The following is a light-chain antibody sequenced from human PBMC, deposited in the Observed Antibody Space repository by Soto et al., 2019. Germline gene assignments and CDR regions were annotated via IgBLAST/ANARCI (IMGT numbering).Light chain of an antibody. Sequence: DILMTQSPSSLAASVGERVTITCRASQNIHSFLNWYQQKPGKAPQVLIYGGSALQSGVPSRFSGSGSGTDFTLTISSLQPEDFASYFCQQSYNIPFTFGPGTRVDI. CDR1: QNIHSF. CDR2: GGS. J-gene: IGKJ3*01. CDR3: QQSYNIPFT. V-gene: IGKV1-39*01.